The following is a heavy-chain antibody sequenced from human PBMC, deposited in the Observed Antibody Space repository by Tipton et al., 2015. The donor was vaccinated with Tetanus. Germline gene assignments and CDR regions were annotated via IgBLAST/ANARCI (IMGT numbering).Heavy chain of an antibody. V-gene: IGHV4-39*01. CDR3: ARHWGRRPGIAAAGTWWFDP. CDR2: KYHSGSA. D-gene: IGHD6-13*01. J-gene: IGHJ5*02. CDR1: GASIRGSSDY. Sequence: TLSLTCTVSGASIRGSSDYWGWIRQPPGKGLEWIGSKYHSGSAYYNPSLRSRITISVDTPKNQFSLKLTSVIASDTAVYYCARHWGRRPGIAAAGTWWFDPWGQGTLVTVSS.